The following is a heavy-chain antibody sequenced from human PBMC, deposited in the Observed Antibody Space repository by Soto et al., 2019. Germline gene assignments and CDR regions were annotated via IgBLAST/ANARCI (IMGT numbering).Heavy chain of an antibody. Sequence: EVQLVESGGGLVKPGGSLRLSCAASGFTFSNAWMSWVRQAPGKGLEWVGRIKSKTDGGTTDYAAPVKGRFTISRDDSKNTLYLQMNSLKTEDTAVYYCPTVWAMCRAFDIWGQGTMVTVSS. CDR1: GFTFSNAW. CDR3: PTVWAMCRAFDI. D-gene: IGHD1-26*01. V-gene: IGHV3-15*01. CDR2: IKSKTDGGTT. J-gene: IGHJ3*02.